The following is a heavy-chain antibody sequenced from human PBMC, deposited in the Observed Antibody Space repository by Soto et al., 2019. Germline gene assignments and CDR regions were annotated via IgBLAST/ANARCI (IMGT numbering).Heavy chain of an antibody. D-gene: IGHD3-3*01. J-gene: IGHJ4*02. CDR3: ARERGITIFGVAHTYYFDY. CDR1: GFTFSSYW. Sequence: GGSLRLSCAASGFTFSSYWMHWVRQAPGKGLVWVSRINSDGSSTSYADSVKGRFTISRDNAKNTLYLQMNSLRAEDTAVYYCARERGITIFGVAHTYYFDYWGQGTLVTVSS. CDR2: INSDGSST. V-gene: IGHV3-74*01.